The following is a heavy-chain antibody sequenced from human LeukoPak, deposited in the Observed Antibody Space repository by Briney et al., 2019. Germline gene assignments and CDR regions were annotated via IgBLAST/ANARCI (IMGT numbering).Heavy chain of an antibody. J-gene: IGHJ4*02. Sequence: ASVKVSCKASGGTFSSYAISWVRQPPGQGLEWMGGIIPIFGTANYAQKFQGRVTITTDESTSTAYMELSSLRSEDTAVYYCATLFYDILTGPSGNDYWGQGTLVTVSS. D-gene: IGHD3-9*01. CDR1: GGTFSSYA. CDR3: ATLFYDILTGPSGNDY. V-gene: IGHV1-69*05. CDR2: IIPIFGTA.